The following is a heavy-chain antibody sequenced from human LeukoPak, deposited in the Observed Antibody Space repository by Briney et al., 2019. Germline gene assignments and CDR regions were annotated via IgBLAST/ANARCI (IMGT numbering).Heavy chain of an antibody. V-gene: IGHV1-46*01. Sequence: GASVKVSCKASGYTFTSYYMHWVRQAPGQGLEWMGLINPSGGSTSYAQKFQGRVTMTRDTSTSTVYMELSSLRSEDTAVYYCASDAGGKYSSGWYSIDAFDIWGQGTMVTVSS. CDR1: GYTFTSYY. D-gene: IGHD6-19*01. CDR3: ASDAGGKYSSGWYSIDAFDI. CDR2: INPSGGST. J-gene: IGHJ3*02.